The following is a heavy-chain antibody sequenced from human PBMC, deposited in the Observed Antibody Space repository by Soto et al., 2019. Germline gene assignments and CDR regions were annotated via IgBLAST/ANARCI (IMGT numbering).Heavy chain of an antibody. V-gene: IGHV1-18*01. CDR2: IRANNGNT. D-gene: IGHD6-6*01. CDR1: GYTLTRYG. CDR3: ATVETKYSCSSVVGDY. Sequence: QVQLLQSGAEVKQPGDSVKVYCKASGYTLTRYGISWVRQAPAQGHEWMGWIRANNGNTIYAQKLQRRVTMTTDTSTSTAYVQLRSLLSDDTAVYYCATVETKYSCSSVVGDYCVQGTLVAVCS. J-gene: IGHJ4*02.